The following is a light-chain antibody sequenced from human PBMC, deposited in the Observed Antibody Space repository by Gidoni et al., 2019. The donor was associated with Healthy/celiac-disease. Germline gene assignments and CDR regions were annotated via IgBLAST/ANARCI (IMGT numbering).Light chain of an antibody. V-gene: IGKV1-5*01. J-gene: IGKJ1*01. CDR1: QSISSW. Sequence: IQMTQSPSTLSASVEDRFTITCRASQSISSWLAWYQQQPGKAPKLLIYDASSLESGVPSRFSGSGSGTEFTLTISSLQPDDFATYYCQQYNTLWTFGEGTKVEIK. CDR3: QQYNTLWT. CDR2: DAS.